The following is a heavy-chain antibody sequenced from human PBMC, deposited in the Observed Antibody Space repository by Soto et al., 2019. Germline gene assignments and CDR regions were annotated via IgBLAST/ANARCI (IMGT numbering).Heavy chain of an antibody. CDR3: ARHRLYSRSSFDY. CDR1: GGSINSYY. V-gene: IGHV4-59*08. Sequence: SETLSLTCTVSGGSINSYYWSWIRQPPGKGLEWIGYIYYSESTNYNPSLKSRVTISVDTSKNQFSLKLSSVTAADTAVYYCARHRLYSRSSFDYWGQGTLVTVSS. J-gene: IGHJ4*02. CDR2: IYYSEST. D-gene: IGHD6-6*01.